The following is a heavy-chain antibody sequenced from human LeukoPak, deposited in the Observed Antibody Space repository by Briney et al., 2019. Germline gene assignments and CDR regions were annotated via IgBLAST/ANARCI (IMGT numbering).Heavy chain of an antibody. CDR2: ISPAGAT. CDR1: EFTFSDYD. V-gene: IGHV3-13*01. Sequence: GGSLRLSCAASEFTFSDYDLRWVRQATGEGLEWVSAISPAGATYYSGSVKGRFTISRENARNSLYLQMNTLGAGDTAVYYCARSARGSHYGFDYWGQGTLVTVSS. J-gene: IGHJ4*02. D-gene: IGHD1-26*01. CDR3: ARSARGSHYGFDY.